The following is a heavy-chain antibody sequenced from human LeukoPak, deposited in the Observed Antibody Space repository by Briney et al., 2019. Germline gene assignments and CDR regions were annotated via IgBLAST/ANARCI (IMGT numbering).Heavy chain of an antibody. J-gene: IGHJ4*02. Sequence: GESLKISCKGSGYSFTNYWIAWVRQVPGKGLEWMGIIYPGDSDTRYSPSFQGLVTISADKSITTAYLQWRSLKASDTAMYYCARPRGTSGYLFDYWGQGTLVTVSS. CDR1: GYSFTNYW. D-gene: IGHD3-22*01. V-gene: IGHV5-51*01. CDR2: IYPGDSDT. CDR3: ARPRGTSGYLFDY.